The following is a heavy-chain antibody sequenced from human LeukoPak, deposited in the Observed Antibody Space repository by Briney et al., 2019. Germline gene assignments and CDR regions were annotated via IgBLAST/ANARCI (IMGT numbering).Heavy chain of an antibody. V-gene: IGHV4-34*01. CDR2: INHSGST. J-gene: IGHJ6*03. CDR1: GGSFSGYY. CDR3: ARGSGYLYMDV. Sequence: SETLSLTCAVYGGSFSGYYWSWIRQPPGKGLEWIGEINHSGSTNYNPSLKSRVTISVDTSKNQFSLKLSSVTAADTAVYYCARGSGYLYMDVWGKGTTVTVSS. D-gene: IGHD3-22*01.